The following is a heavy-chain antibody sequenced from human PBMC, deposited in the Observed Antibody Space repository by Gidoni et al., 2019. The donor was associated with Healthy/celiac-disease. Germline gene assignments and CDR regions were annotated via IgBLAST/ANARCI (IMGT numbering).Heavy chain of an antibody. V-gene: IGHV4-39*01. J-gene: IGHJ4*02. CDR1: GGSISSSSYY. CDR3: ARHGSTMVRGVLDFDY. D-gene: IGHD3-10*01. Sequence: QLQLQESGPGLVKPSETLSLTCTVSGGSISSSSYYWGWIRQPPGKGLEWIGSIYYSGSTYYNPSLKSRVTISVDTSKNQFSLKLSSVTAADTAVYYCARHGSTMVRGVLDFDYWGQGTLVTVSS. CDR2: IYYSGST.